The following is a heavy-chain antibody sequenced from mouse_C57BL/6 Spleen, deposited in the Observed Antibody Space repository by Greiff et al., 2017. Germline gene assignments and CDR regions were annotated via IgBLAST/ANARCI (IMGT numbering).Heavy chain of an antibody. V-gene: IGHV1-69*01. J-gene: IGHJ2*01. CDR1: GYTFTSYW. Sequence: QVQLQQPGAELVMPGASVKLSCKASGYTFTSYWMHWVKQRPGQGLEWIGALDPSDSYTTYNQTFKGKSTLTVDKSSRTAYMQSSSLTSEDSAVYYCARSNYYGSSYRYFDYGGQGTTLTVSS. CDR2: LDPSDSYT. CDR3: ARSNYYGSSYRYFDY. D-gene: IGHD1-1*01.